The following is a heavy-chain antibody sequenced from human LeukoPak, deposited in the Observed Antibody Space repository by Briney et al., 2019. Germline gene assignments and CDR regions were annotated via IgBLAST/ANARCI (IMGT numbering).Heavy chain of an antibody. D-gene: IGHD2-15*01. CDR2: ISGSGGRT. CDR3: AKAPVTTCRGAFCYPFDY. CDR1: GFTFSSYA. J-gene: IGHJ4*02. Sequence: GGSLRLSCAASGFTFSSYAMSWVRQAPGKGLEWVSGISGSGGRTYYADSKKGRFTISRDSSKNTLFLQMNRLRPEDAAVYYCAKAPVTTCRGAFCYPFDYWGLGTLVTVSS. V-gene: IGHV3-23*01.